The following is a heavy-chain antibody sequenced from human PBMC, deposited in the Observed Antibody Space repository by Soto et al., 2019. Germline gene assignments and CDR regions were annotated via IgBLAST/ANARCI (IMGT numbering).Heavy chain of an antibody. CDR1: GYTFTSYD. V-gene: IGHV1-8*01. Sequence: PVASVKVSCKASGYTFTSYDINWVRQATGQGLEWMGWMNPNSGNTGYAQKFQGRVTMTRNTTISTAYMELSSLRSEDTAVYYCARVPSSRRYFDWLLSYYFDYWGQGTLVTVSS. D-gene: IGHD3-9*01. J-gene: IGHJ4*02. CDR2: MNPNSGNT. CDR3: ARVPSSRRYFDWLLSYYFDY.